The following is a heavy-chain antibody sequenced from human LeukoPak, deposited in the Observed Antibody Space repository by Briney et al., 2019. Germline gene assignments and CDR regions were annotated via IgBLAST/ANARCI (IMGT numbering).Heavy chain of an antibody. V-gene: IGHV3-74*01. Sequence: GGSLRLSCAASGFTFSDTWMHWVRQAPGEGLVWVSRIRSDGSDTRYAESVKGRFTISRDNAKNTLYLQMNSLRAENTAVYYCARDWFHAIDYWGQGTLVTVSS. J-gene: IGHJ4*02. CDR1: GFTFSDTW. D-gene: IGHD2/OR15-2a*01. CDR3: ARDWFHAIDY. CDR2: IRSDGSDT.